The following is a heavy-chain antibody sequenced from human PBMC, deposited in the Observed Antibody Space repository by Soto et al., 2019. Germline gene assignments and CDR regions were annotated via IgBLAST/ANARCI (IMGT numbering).Heavy chain of an antibody. CDR1: GFTFSSYW. CDR2: IKQDGSEK. CDR3: ARDILYYYDSSGFYYFDY. J-gene: IGHJ4*02. D-gene: IGHD3-22*01. Sequence: GGSLRLSCAASGFTFSSYWMSWVRQAPGKGLEWVANIKQDGSEKYYVDSVKGRFTISRDNAKNSLYLQMNSLRAEDTAVYYCARDILYYYDSSGFYYFDYWGQGTLVTVSS. V-gene: IGHV3-7*01.